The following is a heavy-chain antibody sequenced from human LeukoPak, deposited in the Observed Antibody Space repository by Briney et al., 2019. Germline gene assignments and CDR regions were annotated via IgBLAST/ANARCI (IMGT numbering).Heavy chain of an antibody. CDR2: ICSSGSAK. J-gene: IGHJ4*02. CDR3: ARDDKWAFDY. D-gene: IGHD1-26*01. V-gene: IGHV3-48*04. CDR1: GFTYRSYS. Sequence: GGSLRLSCAASGFTYRSYSMYWFRQASGRGLAGVSYICSSGSAKHYADSVKGRFTIYRDNAMNSLDLQMNNLRTEDTAVYYCARDDKWAFDYWGQGTLVTVSS.